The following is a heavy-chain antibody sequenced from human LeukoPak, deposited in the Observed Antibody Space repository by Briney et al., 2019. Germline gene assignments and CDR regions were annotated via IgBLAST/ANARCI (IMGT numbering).Heavy chain of an antibody. J-gene: IGHJ4*02. D-gene: IGHD2-21*02. Sequence: SETLSLTCTVSRGSITSYYWSWIRQPPGKRLEWIGYIHYSGSPNYNPSLKSRVTMSVETSKNQFSPKLSSVTAADTAVYYCARAVGTAPFDHWGQGTLVTVSS. V-gene: IGHV4-59*01. CDR3: ARAVGTAPFDH. CDR2: IHYSGSP. CDR1: RGSITSYY.